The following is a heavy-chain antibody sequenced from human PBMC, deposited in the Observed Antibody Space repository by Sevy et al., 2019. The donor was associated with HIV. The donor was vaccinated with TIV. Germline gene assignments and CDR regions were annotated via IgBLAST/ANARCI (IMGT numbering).Heavy chain of an antibody. CDR2: INPSGGST. CDR1: GYTFTSYY. D-gene: IGHD2-2*01. CDR3: ARDIVVVPAGIGTLHYYYYYGMDV. J-gene: IGHJ6*02. V-gene: IGHV1-46*03. Sequence: ASVKVSCKASGYTFTSYYMHWVRQAPGQGLEWMGIINPSGGSTSYAQKFQGRVTMTRDTSTSTVYMELSSLRSEDTAVYYCARDIVVVPAGIGTLHYYYYYGMDVWGQGTTVTVSS.